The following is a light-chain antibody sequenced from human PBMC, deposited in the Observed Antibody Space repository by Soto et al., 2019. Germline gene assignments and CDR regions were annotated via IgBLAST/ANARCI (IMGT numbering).Light chain of an antibody. Sequence: EIVMTQSPATLSVSPGERATLSCRASQSVTSNLAWYQQKPGQAPRLLIDDASTRATGIPARFSGSGSGTEFTLTISSLQSEEFAVYYCQQYVNWRTFGQGTSVEIK. V-gene: IGKV3-15*01. CDR2: DAS. CDR3: QQYVNWRT. J-gene: IGKJ1*01. CDR1: QSVTSN.